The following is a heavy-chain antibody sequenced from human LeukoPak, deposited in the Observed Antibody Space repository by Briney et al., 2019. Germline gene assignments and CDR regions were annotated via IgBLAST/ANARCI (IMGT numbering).Heavy chain of an antibody. V-gene: IGHV5-51*01. CDR1: GYSFTSYW. CDR2: IYPGDSDT. CDR3: ARHNKDDFWSGLSSPYYYYYMDV. D-gene: IGHD3-3*01. Sequence: GESLKISCKGSGYSFTSYWIGWVRQMPGKGLEWMGIIYPGDSDTRYSPSFQGQVTISADKSISTAYLQWSSLKASDTAMYYCARHNKDDFWSGLSSPYYYYYMDVWGTGTTVTVSS. J-gene: IGHJ6*03.